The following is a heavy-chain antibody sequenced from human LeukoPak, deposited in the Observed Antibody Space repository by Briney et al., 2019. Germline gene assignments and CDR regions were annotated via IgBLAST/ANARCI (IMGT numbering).Heavy chain of an antibody. CDR2: IKPDGSEK. V-gene: IGHV3-7*01. Sequence: PGGSLGLSCAASGFTFSSYWMSWVRQVPGKGLEWVANIKPDGSEKYCVGSVKGRFTIYRDNAKNSLYLQMNSLRAEDTALYYCARGDFDDYGDYVDAFEFWGQGTMVTVSA. CDR1: GFTFSSYW. CDR3: ARGDFDDYGDYVDAFEF. J-gene: IGHJ3*01. D-gene: IGHD4-17*01.